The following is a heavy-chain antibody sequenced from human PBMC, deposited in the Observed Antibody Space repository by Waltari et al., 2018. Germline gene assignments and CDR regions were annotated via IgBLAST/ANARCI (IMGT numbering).Heavy chain of an antibody. V-gene: IGHV3-23*03. CDR1: GFTFSSYA. D-gene: IGHD6-13*01. CDR3: AKGISSSSRFGFDY. CDR2: IYGGGSST. J-gene: IGHJ4*02. Sequence: EVQLLESGGGLVQPGGSLRLSCAASGFTFSSYAMSWVRQAPGKGLEWVSVIYGGGSSTYYADSVKGRFTISRDNSKNTLYLQMNSLRAEDTAVYYCAKGISSSSRFGFDYWGQGTLVTVSS.